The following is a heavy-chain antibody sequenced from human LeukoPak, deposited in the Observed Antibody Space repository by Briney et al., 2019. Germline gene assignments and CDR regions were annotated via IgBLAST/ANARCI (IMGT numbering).Heavy chain of an antibody. Sequence: PGGSLRLSCAASGCTFSSYGMHWVRQAPGKGLEWVAVISYDGSNKYYADSVKGRFTISRDNSKNTLYLQMNSLRAEDTAVYYCAKDDGDYVELPVDYFDYWGQGTLVTVSS. V-gene: IGHV3-30*18. D-gene: IGHD4-17*01. CDR3: AKDDGDYVELPVDYFDY. CDR2: ISYDGSNK. J-gene: IGHJ4*02. CDR1: GCTFSSYG.